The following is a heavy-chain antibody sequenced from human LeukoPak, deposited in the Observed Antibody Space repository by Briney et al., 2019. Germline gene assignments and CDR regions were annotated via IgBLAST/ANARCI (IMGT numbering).Heavy chain of an antibody. CDR3: AKDDSSGYLRFDF. CDR2: IRSRGDRT. J-gene: IGHJ4*02. CDR1: GFTFSNYA. V-gene: IGHV3-23*01. D-gene: IGHD3-22*01. Sequence: PGGSLRLSCAASGFTFSNYAMSWVRQAPGKGLEWVSNIRSRGDRTYYADSVKGRFTISRDNSKGTLYLQMNSLRVEDTAVYYCAKDDSSGYLRFDFWGQGALVTVSS.